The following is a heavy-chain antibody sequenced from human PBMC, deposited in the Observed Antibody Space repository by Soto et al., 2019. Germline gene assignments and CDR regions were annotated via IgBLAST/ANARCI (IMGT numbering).Heavy chain of an antibody. CDR1: GYTFTSYG. D-gene: IGHD3-22*01. V-gene: IGHV1-18*01. CDR2: ISAYNGNT. J-gene: IGHJ5*02. Sequence: ASVKVSCKASGYTFTSYGISWVRQAPGQGLEWMGWISAYNGNTNYAQKLQGRVTMTTDTSTSTAYMELRSLRSDDTAVYYCARDLWPDYYDSSGYSNLFDPWGQGTLDTVSS. CDR3: ARDLWPDYYDSSGYSNLFDP.